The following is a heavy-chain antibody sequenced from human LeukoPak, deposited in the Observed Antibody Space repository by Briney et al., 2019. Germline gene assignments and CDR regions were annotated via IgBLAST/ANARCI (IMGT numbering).Heavy chain of an antibody. V-gene: IGHV4-34*01. J-gene: IGHJ4*02. CDR3: ARGDYYDSSGYYYDPYFDY. D-gene: IGHD3-22*01. CDR2: INHSGST. Sequence: SSETLSLTCTVSGGSISSYYWSWIRQPPGKGLEWIGEINHSGSTNYNPSLKSRVTISVDTSKNQFSLKLSSVTAADTAVYYCARGDYYDSSGYYYDPYFDYWGQGTLVTVSS. CDR1: GGSISSYY.